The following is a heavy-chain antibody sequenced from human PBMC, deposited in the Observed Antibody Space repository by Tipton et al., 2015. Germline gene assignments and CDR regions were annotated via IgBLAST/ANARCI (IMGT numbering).Heavy chain of an antibody. CDR3: ARTDALGHFDY. CDR1: GDSISRYY. CDR2: MFYTGIT. Sequence: TLSLTCTVSGDSISRYYWNWIRQPPGKGLEWIGYMFYTGITNYNPSLKSRLTISVDTSKNQFSLRLSSVTAADTAVYFCARTDALGHFDYWGLGTLVTVSS. J-gene: IGHJ4*02. V-gene: IGHV4-59*01. D-gene: IGHD2-8*01.